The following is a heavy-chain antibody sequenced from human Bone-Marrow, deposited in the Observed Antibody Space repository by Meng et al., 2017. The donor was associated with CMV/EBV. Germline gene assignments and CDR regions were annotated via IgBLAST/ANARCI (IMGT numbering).Heavy chain of an antibody. J-gene: IGHJ6*02. D-gene: IGHD1-1*01. CDR1: GFTFSSYS. V-gene: IGHV3-21*01. CDR2: ISSSSSYI. CDR3: ARGGNDAYYYYYYGMDV. Sequence: GGSLRLSCAASGFTFSSYSMNWVRQAPGKGLEWVSSISSSSSYIYYADSVKGRFTISRDNAKNSLYLQMNSLRAEDTAVYYCARGGNDAYYYYYYGMDVWGQGTTVTVSS.